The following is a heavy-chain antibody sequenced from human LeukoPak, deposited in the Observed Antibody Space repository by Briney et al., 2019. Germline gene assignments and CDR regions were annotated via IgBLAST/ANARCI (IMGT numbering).Heavy chain of an antibody. CDR3: ARDRPYYYDPDAFDI. J-gene: IGHJ3*02. CDR2: ISSSSSYI. CDR1: GFTFSSYS. V-gene: IGHV3-21*01. D-gene: IGHD3-22*01. Sequence: GGSLRLSCAASGFTFSSYSMNWVRQAPGKGLEWVSSISSSSSYIYYADSVKGRFTISRDNAKNSLYLQMNSLRAEDTAVYYCARDRPYYYDPDAFDIWGQGTMVTVSS.